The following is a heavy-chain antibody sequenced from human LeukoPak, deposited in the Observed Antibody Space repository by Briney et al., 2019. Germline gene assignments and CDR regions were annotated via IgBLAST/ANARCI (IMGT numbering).Heavy chain of an antibody. V-gene: IGHV3-7*01. CDR3: ARDRRNYYDSSGYYDY. D-gene: IGHD3-22*01. CDR1: GFTFSSYW. Sequence: GGSLRLSCAASGFTFSSYWMSWVRQAPGKGLEWAANIKQDGSEKYYVDSVKGRFTISRDNAKNSLYLQMNSLRAEDAAVYYCARDRRNYYDSSGYYDYWGQGTLVTVSS. J-gene: IGHJ4*02. CDR2: IKQDGSEK.